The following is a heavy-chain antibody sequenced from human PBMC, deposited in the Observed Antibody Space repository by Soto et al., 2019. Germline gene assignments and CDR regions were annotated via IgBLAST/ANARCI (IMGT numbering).Heavy chain of an antibody. Sequence: EVQLVESGGGLVQPGGSLRLSCAASGFTFSSYSMNWVRQAPGKGLEWVSYISSSSSTIYYADSVKGRFTISRDNAKNALYLQRNSMRAEDTAVYYCARDRRGLAVAAPPLGAFDIWGQGTMVTVSS. V-gene: IGHV3-48*01. CDR3: ARDRRGLAVAAPPLGAFDI. D-gene: IGHD6-19*01. J-gene: IGHJ3*02. CDR1: GFTFSSYS. CDR2: ISSSSSTI.